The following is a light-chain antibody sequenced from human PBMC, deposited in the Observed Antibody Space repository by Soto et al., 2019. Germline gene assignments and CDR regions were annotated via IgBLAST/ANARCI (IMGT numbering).Light chain of an antibody. V-gene: IGLV1-44*01. Sequence: QPVLTQPPSASGTPGQRVTISCSGSSSNIGSNTVNWYQQLPGTAPKLLIYRNNQRPSGVPDRSSGSKSGTSASLAISGLQSEDEADYYCAAWDDSLNGVLFGGGTKVTVL. J-gene: IGLJ2*01. CDR3: AAWDDSLNGVL. CDR2: RNN. CDR1: SSNIGSNT.